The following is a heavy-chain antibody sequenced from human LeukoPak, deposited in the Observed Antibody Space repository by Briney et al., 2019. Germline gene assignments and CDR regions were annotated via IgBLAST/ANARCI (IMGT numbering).Heavy chain of an antibody. CDR1: GFTFSSYW. D-gene: IGHD3-16*01. Sequence: GGSLRLSCAASGFTFSSYWMSWVRQAPGKGPEWVANIKQDGSEKYYADSVKGRFTISRDNSKNTLYLQMNSLRAEDTAVYYCARAHARGGYYFDYWGQGTLVTVSS. CDR3: ARAHARGGYYFDY. J-gene: IGHJ4*02. V-gene: IGHV3-7*03. CDR2: IKQDGSEK.